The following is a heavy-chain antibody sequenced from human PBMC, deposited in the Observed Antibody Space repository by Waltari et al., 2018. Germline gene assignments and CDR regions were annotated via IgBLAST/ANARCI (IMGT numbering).Heavy chain of an antibody. Sequence: DVQLVESGGGLVHPGGSLRLSCAASGFTDSTTHMSWVRQAPGVGLWVVSITVPGGSTYNADSVMGRFTISRDISPNTVHLQMNNLRPEDTAIYYCARARDEYTAMVFFDHWGQGTLVNVSS. CDR1: GFTDSTTH. CDR2: TVPGGST. V-gene: IGHV3-66*02. J-gene: IGHJ4*02. D-gene: IGHD5-18*01. CDR3: ARARDEYTAMVFFDH.